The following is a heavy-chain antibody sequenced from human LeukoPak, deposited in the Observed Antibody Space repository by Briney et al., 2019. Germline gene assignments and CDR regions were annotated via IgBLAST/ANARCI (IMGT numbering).Heavy chain of an antibody. CDR2: MNPNSGNT. CDR1: GYTFGSYD. J-gene: IGHJ4*02. V-gene: IGHV1-8*01. CDR3: ARGHMVRAWDF. D-gene: IGHD3-10*01. Sequence: ASVKVSCKASGYTFGSYDINWVRQATGQGLEWMGWMNPNSGNTGYAQKFQGRVTMTRNTSISTAYMEVSSLRSDDTAVYYCARGHMVRAWDFWGQGTLVTVSS.